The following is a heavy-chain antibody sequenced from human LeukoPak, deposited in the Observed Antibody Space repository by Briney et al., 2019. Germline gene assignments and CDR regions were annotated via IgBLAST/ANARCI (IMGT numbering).Heavy chain of an antibody. CDR3: ARDYGDFLEYFDP. J-gene: IGHJ5*02. Sequence: GGSLRLSCAASGFTFSSYNMNWVRQAPGKGLEWVSSITSSSTYIYYTDSVKGRFTISRDNAKNSLYLQMNSLRAEDTAVYYCARDYGDFLEYFDPWGQGTPVTVSS. CDR1: GFTFSSYN. CDR2: ITSSSTYI. D-gene: IGHD4-17*01. V-gene: IGHV3-21*01.